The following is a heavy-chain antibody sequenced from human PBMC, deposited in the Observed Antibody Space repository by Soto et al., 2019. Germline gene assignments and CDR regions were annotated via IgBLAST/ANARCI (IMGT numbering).Heavy chain of an antibody. CDR2: IGADGSNT. CDR1: GFMFSSHW. V-gene: IGHV3-74*01. Sequence: AGGSLRLSCAASGFMFSSHWMHWVRQAPGKGPVWVSRIGADGSNTNYADSVKGRFTISRDNARNTLFLQMNSLTAENTAVYYCARRTDAYNWADYWGQGTLVTVSS. CDR3: ARRTDAYNWADY. J-gene: IGHJ4*02. D-gene: IGHD1-1*01.